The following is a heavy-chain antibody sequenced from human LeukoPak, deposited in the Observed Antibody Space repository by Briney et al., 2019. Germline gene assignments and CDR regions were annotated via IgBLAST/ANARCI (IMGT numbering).Heavy chain of an antibody. Sequence: HAGGSLRLSCAASGFTFSSYAMHWVRQAPGKGLEWVAVISYDGSNKYYADSVKGRFTISRDNSKNTLHLQMNSLRAEDTAVYYCARVGGVGYYYYYGMDVWGQGTTVTVSS. J-gene: IGHJ6*02. CDR1: GFTFSSYA. CDR2: ISYDGSNK. CDR3: ARVGGVGYYYYYGMDV. D-gene: IGHD1-26*01. V-gene: IGHV3-30-3*01.